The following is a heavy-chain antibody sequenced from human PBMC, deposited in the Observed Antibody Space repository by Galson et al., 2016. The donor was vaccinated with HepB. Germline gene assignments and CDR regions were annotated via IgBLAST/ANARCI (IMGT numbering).Heavy chain of an antibody. Sequence: SLRLSCAASGFTFSSYGMHWVRQAPGKGLEWVALIWYDGSNKYYADSVKGRLTISRDNSKNTLYLQMHSLRAEDTAVYFCARVPQDTAMGTDYWGQGTLVTFSS. CDR1: GFTFSSYG. J-gene: IGHJ4*02. CDR2: IWYDGSNK. CDR3: ARVPQDTAMGTDY. V-gene: IGHV3-33*01. D-gene: IGHD5-18*01.